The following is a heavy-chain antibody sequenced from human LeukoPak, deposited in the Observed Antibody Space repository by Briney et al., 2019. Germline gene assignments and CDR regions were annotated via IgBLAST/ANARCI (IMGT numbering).Heavy chain of an antibody. CDR3: ARGARWLLLRGLDY. CDR2: IYTSGST. J-gene: IGHJ4*02. V-gene: IGHV4-59*10. Sequence: SETLSLTCAVYGGSFNGYYWSWIRQPAGKGLEWIGRIYTSGSTNYNPSLKSRVTISVDTSKNQFSLKLSSVTAADTAVYYCARGARWLLLRGLDYWGQGTLVTVSS. D-gene: IGHD3-22*01. CDR1: GGSFNGYY.